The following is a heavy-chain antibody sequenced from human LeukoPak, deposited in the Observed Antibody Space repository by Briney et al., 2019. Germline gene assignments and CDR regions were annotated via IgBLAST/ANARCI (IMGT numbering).Heavy chain of an antibody. V-gene: IGHV3-74*01. J-gene: IGHJ4*02. D-gene: IGHD3-22*01. CDR3: ARSLGSSGYQDY. CDR1: GFTFSSYW. Sequence: GGSLRLSCAASGFTFSSYWMHWVRQAPGKGLVWVSRINSDGSSTSYADSVKGRFTISRDNAKNTVYLQMNSLRAEDTAVYYCARSLGSSGYQDYWGQGTLVTVSS. CDR2: INSDGSST.